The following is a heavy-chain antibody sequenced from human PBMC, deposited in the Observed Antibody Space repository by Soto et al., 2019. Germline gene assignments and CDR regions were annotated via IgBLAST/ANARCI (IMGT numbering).Heavy chain of an antibody. CDR1: GASLSSTDW. CDR3: ARHYVANGYFPAP. D-gene: IGHD2-8*01. Sequence: VQLQESGPGLVKPSGTLSLTCGVSGASLSSTDWWTWIRQSPGKGLEWIGDIFHTGSTNYNSILWVRVSISLDMSRMQFSLVMTSVTAADASMYYCARHYVANGYFPAPLGQGRLVTVSS. J-gene: IGHJ5*02. V-gene: IGHV4-4*02. CDR2: IFHTGST.